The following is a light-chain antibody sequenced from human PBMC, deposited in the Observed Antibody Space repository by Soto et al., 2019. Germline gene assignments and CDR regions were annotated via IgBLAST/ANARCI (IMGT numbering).Light chain of an antibody. CDR2: GAS. CDR1: QSVSSSY. J-gene: IGKJ1*01. CDR3: QQYGSSRT. Sequence: EIVLTQSPGTLSLSPGERATLSCRASQSVSSSYLAWYQQKPGQAPRLLIYGASSRATGIPGRFSGSGSGTDFTLTISRLEAEDFAVYYCQQYGSSRTFGQGTKVEIK. V-gene: IGKV3-20*01.